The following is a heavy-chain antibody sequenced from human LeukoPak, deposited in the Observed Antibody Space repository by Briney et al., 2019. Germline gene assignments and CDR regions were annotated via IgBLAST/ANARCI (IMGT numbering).Heavy chain of an antibody. D-gene: IGHD3-10*01. J-gene: IGHJ5*02. CDR2: IYYSGST. Sequence: PPETLSLTCTVSGGSLSSYYWSWIRQPPGKGLEWIGYIYYSGSTNYNPSLKSRVTISVDTSKNQFSLKLSSVTAADTAVYYCARDRYGSGSYYRSAGWFDPWGQGTLVTVSS. CDR3: ARDRYGSGSYYRSAGWFDP. V-gene: IGHV4-59*01. CDR1: GGSLSSYY.